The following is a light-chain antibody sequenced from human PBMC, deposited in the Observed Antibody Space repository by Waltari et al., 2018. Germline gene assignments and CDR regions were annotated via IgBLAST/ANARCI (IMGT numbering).Light chain of an antibody. CDR3: SSYISSSTLEV. V-gene: IGLV2-14*03. J-gene: IGLJ2*01. Sequence: QSALTQPASVSGPPGQSITISCTGTSSDVGAYNYVSWYQQHPGKAPKLMIFDVSNRPSGVSKRFAGSKSGTTASLTISGLQAEDEADYYCSSYISSSTLEVFGGGTSLTVL. CDR1: SSDVGAYNY. CDR2: DVS.